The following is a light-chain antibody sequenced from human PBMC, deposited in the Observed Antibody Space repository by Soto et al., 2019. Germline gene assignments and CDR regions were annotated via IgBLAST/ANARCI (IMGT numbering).Light chain of an antibody. CDR1: QDVSSGY. V-gene: IGKV3-20*01. CDR3: QQYHSWPPRT. CDR2: GVY. Sequence: ENVLTQSPGTLSLSPGERATLSCRASQDVSSGYFAWYQHKPGQAPRLLIFGVYTRAPGIPARFSGSGSGTEFTLTISSLQSEDFAVYYCQQYHSWPPRTFGQGTKVDIK. J-gene: IGKJ1*01.